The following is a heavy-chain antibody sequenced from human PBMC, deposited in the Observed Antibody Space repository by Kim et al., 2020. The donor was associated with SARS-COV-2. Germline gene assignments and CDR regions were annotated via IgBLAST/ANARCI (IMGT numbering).Heavy chain of an antibody. J-gene: IGHJ5*02. V-gene: IGHV1-8*01. D-gene: IGHD3-10*01. CDR3: ARNRAVWFDP. Sequence: NTGSAKKFQGRVTMTRNTSISTAYMELSSLRSEDTAVYYCARNRAVWFDPWGQGTLVTVSS. CDR2: NT.